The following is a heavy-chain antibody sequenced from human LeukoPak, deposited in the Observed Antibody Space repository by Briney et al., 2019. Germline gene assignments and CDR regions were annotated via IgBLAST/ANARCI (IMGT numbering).Heavy chain of an antibody. CDR1: GYTFTIYA. V-gene: IGHV1-3*01. Sequence: ASVTVSFTASGYTFTIYAMHWVRQAPGQRLEWMGWINAGNGNTKYSQKFQGRATITRDTSASTAYMELSSLRSEDTAVYYCARWVAAAGKYYFDYWGQGTLVTVSS. D-gene: IGHD6-13*01. J-gene: IGHJ4*02. CDR2: INAGNGNT. CDR3: ARWVAAAGKYYFDY.